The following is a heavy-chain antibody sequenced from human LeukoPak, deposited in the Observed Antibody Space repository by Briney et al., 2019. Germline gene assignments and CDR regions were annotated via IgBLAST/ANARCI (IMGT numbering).Heavy chain of an antibody. CDR1: GFTFSSYT. V-gene: IGHV3-30-3*01. CDR3: ASERSSYYGDFGTLDY. CDR2: ISYDGSNK. J-gene: IGHJ4*02. Sequence: PGGSLRLSCAASGFTFSSYTMHWVRQAPGKGLGWVALISYDGSNKYYADSVKGRFTISRDNSKNTLYLQMNGLRAEDTAVYYCASERSSYYGDFGTLDYWGQGTLVTVSS. D-gene: IGHD4-17*01.